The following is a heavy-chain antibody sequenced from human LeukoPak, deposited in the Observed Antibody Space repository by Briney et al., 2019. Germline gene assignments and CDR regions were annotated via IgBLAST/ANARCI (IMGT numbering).Heavy chain of an antibody. Sequence: ASVKVSCKASGYTFTGYYMHWVRQAPGQGLEWMGWINPNSGGTNYAQKFQGRVTLTRDTSISTAYMELSRLRSDDTDVYYCARFPEATYGDYYYGMDVWGQGTTVTVSS. V-gene: IGHV1-2*02. CDR3: ARFPEATYGDYYYGMDV. D-gene: IGHD4-17*01. CDR2: INPNSGGT. CDR1: GYTFTGYY. J-gene: IGHJ6*02.